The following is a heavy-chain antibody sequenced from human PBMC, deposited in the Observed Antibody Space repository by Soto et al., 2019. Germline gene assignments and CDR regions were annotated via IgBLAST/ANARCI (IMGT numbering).Heavy chain of an antibody. CDR2: IYWDDDK. Sequence: QITLKESGPTLVNPTQTLTLTCTFSGFSLSTSGVGVGWIRQPPGKALEWLALIYWDDDKRYSPSLKSRLTITKDTSKNQVVLTMTNMDPVDTATYYCAHRTSIAAAGIMGWFDPWGQGTLVTVSS. J-gene: IGHJ5*02. CDR3: AHRTSIAAAGIMGWFDP. D-gene: IGHD6-13*01. V-gene: IGHV2-5*02. CDR1: GFSLSTSGVG.